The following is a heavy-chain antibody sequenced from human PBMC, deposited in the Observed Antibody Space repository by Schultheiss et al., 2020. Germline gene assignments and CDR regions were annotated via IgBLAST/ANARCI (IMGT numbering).Heavy chain of an antibody. Sequence: GGSLRLSCEASGFTFSSYWMYWVRQAPGKGLVWVSRINGDGDSTTYADSVKGRFTISRDNANNTLYLQINSLRAEDTAVYFCARAEWELLPVVYYYGLDVGGQGTTVTVSS. CDR2: INGDGDST. CDR1: GFTFSSYW. D-gene: IGHD1-26*01. CDR3: ARAEWELLPVVYYYGLDV. V-gene: IGHV3-74*01. J-gene: IGHJ6*02.